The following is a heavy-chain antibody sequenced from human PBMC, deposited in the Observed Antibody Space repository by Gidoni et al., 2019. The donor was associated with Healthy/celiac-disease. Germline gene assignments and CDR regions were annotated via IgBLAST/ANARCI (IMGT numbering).Heavy chain of an antibody. CDR2: SYYSGST. J-gene: IGHJ5*02. Sequence: QLQLQESGPGLVKPSETLSLTCTVSGGSISRSCYYWGWIRQPPGKGLEWIGSSYYSGSTYYNPSLKSRVTISVDTSKNQFSLKLSSVTAADTAVYYGAGARGSWSVNWFDPWGQGTLVTVSS. V-gene: IGHV4-39*01. CDR1: GGSISRSCYY. D-gene: IGHD1-26*01. CDR3: AGARGSWSVNWFDP.